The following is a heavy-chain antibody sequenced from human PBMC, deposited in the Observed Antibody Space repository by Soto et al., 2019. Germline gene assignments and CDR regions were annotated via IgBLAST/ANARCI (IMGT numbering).Heavy chain of an antibody. V-gene: IGHV3-33*01. Sequence: PGGSLRLSCEASGFNFSSYGIHWVRQAPGKGLEWVAIIWNDGSNEYYADSVKGRFTISRDNSKNTVYPQVSKLRAEDTAVYFCARDQTDSGGYSDSWGQGTLVTVSS. CDR1: GFNFSSYG. J-gene: IGHJ4*02. CDR2: IWNDGSNE. CDR3: ARDQTDSGGYSDS. D-gene: IGHD3-22*01.